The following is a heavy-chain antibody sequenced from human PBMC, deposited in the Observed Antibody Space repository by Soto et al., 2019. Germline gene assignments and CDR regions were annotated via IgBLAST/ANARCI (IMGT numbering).Heavy chain of an antibody. D-gene: IGHD3-10*01. CDR2: IYYSGST. CDR3: ARHDSGGEYYFDY. Sequence: QVQLQESGPGLVKPSETLSLTCTVSGGSISSYYWSWIRQPPGKGLEWIGYIYYSGSTNYNPSLKSRVTISVDTSKNQFSLKLSSVTAADTDVYYCARHDSGGEYYFDYWGQGTLVTVSS. J-gene: IGHJ4*02. CDR1: GGSISSYY. V-gene: IGHV4-59*08.